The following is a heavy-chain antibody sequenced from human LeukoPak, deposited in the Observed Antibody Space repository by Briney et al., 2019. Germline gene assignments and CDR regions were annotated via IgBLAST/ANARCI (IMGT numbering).Heavy chain of an antibody. Sequence: PGGSLRLSCAASGFTFSSYGRHWVRQAPGKGLEWVAVISYDGSNKYYADSVKGRFTISRDNSKNTLYLQMNSLRAEDTAVYYCAKAGFGEFYYGMDVWGQGTTVTVSS. CDR2: ISYDGSNK. V-gene: IGHV3-30*18. CDR1: GFTFSSYG. D-gene: IGHD3-10*01. CDR3: AKAGFGEFYYGMDV. J-gene: IGHJ6*02.